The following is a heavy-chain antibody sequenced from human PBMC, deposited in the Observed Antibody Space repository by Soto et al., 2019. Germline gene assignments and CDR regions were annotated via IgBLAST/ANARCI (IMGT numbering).Heavy chain of an antibody. CDR3: ITDYYNAVKGDLFAY. J-gene: IGHJ4*01. V-gene: IGHV3-15*07. CDR1: GFTFSNAW. Sequence: GGSLRLSCAASGFTFSNAWINWVRQAPGKGLEWVGRIKSKTDGGTTDFAASVKGRFAISRDDSKNMVYLQMNSLKTEDTGIYYCITDYYNAVKGDLFAYWRRRSLVLVSS. D-gene: IGHD3-10*01. CDR2: IKSKTDGGTT.